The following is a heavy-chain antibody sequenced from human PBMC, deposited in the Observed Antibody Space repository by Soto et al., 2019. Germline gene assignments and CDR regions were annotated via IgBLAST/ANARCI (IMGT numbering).Heavy chain of an antibody. J-gene: IGHJ4*02. CDR2: IYSGGST. Sequence: GGSLRLSCAASGFAFSSYAMSWVRQAPGKGLEWVSVIYSGGSTYYADSVKGRFTISRDNSKNTLYLQMNSLRAEDTAVYYCARHGYNYGGGYFDYWGQGTLVTVSS. CDR1: GFAFSSYA. D-gene: IGHD5-18*01. CDR3: ARHGYNYGGGYFDY. V-gene: IGHV3-66*04.